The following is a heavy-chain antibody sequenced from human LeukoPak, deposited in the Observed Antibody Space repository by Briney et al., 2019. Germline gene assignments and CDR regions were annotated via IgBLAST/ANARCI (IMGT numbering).Heavy chain of an antibody. J-gene: IGHJ4*02. CDR1: GFTFGSFG. CDR3: ASEGYCSGGSCYSSYGYNY. CDR2: ISSGSDYI. Sequence: GGSLRLSCAASGFTFGSFGMNWVRQAPGKGLEWVSSISSGSDYIYYADSVRGRFTISRDNTENSLFLEINSLRADDTAVYYCASEGYCSGGSCYSSYGYNYWGQGTLVTVSS. V-gene: IGHV3-21*01. D-gene: IGHD2-15*01.